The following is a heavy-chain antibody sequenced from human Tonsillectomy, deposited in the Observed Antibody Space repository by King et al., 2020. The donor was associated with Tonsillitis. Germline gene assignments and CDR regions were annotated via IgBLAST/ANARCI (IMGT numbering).Heavy chain of an antibody. V-gene: IGHV3-33*06. J-gene: IGHJ4*02. Sequence: VQLVESGGGVVQPGRSLRLSCAASGFTFNYYGMHWVRQAPGKGLEWVAIIWYDGNTKKYADSVKGRFTISRDNFRNTLFLEMDSLRAEDTAVYYCAKTKGPYSYDTSGSYHDYWGQGTLVIVSS. CDR2: IWYDGNTK. D-gene: IGHD3-22*01. CDR1: GFTFNYYG. CDR3: AKTKGPYSYDTSGSYHDY.